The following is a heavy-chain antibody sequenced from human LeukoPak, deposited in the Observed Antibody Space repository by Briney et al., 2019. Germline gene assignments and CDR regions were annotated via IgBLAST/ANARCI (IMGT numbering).Heavy chain of an antibody. CDR2: ISAYNGNT. V-gene: IGHV1-18*01. Sequence: ASVKVSCKVSGYTLTNSAFSWVRQAPGQGLEWMGWISAYNGNTKYAQKVQGRVTMATDTSTSTVYMELRSLRSDDTAVYYCARDQPTVTTYYYYYGMDVWGQGTTVTVSS. CDR1: GYTLTNSA. D-gene: IGHD4-11*01. J-gene: IGHJ6*02. CDR3: ARDQPTVTTYYYYYGMDV.